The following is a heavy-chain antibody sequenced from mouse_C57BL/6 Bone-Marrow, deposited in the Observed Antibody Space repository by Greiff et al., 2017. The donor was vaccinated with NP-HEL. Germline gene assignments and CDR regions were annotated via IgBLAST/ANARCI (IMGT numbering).Heavy chain of an antibody. CDR3: ARSRDYDYDEERVDY. CDR2: IYPRDGST. J-gene: IGHJ2*01. CDR1: GYTFTDHT. V-gene: IGHV1-78*01. D-gene: IGHD2-4*01. Sequence: VQLQESDAELVKPGASVKISCKVSGYTFTDHTIHWMKQRPEQGLEWIGYIYPRDGSTKYNEKFKGKATLTADKSSSTAYLQLNSLTSEDSAVYVCARSRDYDYDEERVDYWGQGTTLTVSS.